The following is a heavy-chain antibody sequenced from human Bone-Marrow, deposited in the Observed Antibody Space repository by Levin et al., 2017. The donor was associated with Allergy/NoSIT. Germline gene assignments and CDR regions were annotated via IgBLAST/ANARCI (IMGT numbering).Heavy chain of an antibody. Sequence: QTGGSLRLSCAASGFTFDNYAMHWVRQAPGKGLEWVSGISWNSGSLAYAETVKGRFTISRDNAKNSLYLQLNSLRAEDTALYYCAKDISRGAGKGNVPRFYGMNVWGQGTTVTVSS. J-gene: IGHJ6*02. CDR3: AKDISRGAGKGNVPRFYGMNV. CDR2: ISWNSGSL. CDR1: GFTFDNYA. V-gene: IGHV3-9*01. D-gene: IGHD3-10*01.